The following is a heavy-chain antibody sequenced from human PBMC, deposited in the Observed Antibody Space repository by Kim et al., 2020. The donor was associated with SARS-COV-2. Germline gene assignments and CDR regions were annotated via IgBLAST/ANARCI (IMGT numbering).Heavy chain of an antibody. CDR2: IYHSGST. V-gene: IGHV4-38-2*02. Sequence: SETLSLTCTVSGYSISSGYYWGWIRQPPGKGLEWMGSIYHSGSTYYNPSLKSRVTISVDTSKNQFSLKLSSVTAADTAVYYCARGWELRGGWFDPWGQGT. CDR1: GYSISSGYY. CDR3: ARGWELRGGWFDP. D-gene: IGHD1-26*01. J-gene: IGHJ5*02.